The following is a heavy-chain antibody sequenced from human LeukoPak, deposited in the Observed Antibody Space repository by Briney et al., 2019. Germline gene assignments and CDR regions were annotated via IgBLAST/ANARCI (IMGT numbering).Heavy chain of an antibody. V-gene: IGHV3-21*01. CDR3: ASDSHSSSWYAY. Sequence: GGSLRLSCAASGFTFSSYSMNWVRQAPGKGLEWVSSISSSSSYIYYADSVKGRFTISRDNAKNSLYLQMSSLRAEDTAVYYCASDSHSSSWYAYWGQGTLVTVPS. J-gene: IGHJ4*02. CDR1: GFTFSSYS. CDR2: ISSSSSYI. D-gene: IGHD6-13*01.